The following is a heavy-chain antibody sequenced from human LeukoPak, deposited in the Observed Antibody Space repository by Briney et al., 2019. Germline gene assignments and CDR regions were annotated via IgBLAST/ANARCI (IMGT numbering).Heavy chain of an antibody. D-gene: IGHD6-13*01. CDR2: IDGGGTTI. V-gene: IGHV3-48*03. CDR1: GFTFSDNP. CDR3: ARDMTITGADDY. Sequence: GGSLRLSCAASGFTFSDNPMTWVRQAPGKGRQWVSFIDGGGTTIYYAESVSGLFTISRDNAKNSLYLQMNSLRAEDTALYYCARDMTITGADDYWGQGTRVTVSS. J-gene: IGHJ4*02.